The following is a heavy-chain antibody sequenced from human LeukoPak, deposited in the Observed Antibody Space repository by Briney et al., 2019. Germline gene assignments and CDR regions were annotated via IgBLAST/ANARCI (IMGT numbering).Heavy chain of an antibody. V-gene: IGHV3-48*02. D-gene: IGHD6-13*01. Sequence: TGGSLRLSCAASGFTFSSYSMNWVRQAPGKGLEWVSYISGSSSTIYYADSVKGRFTISRDNAKNSLYLQMNSLRDEDTAVYYCARDQQLALYYYYYMDVWGKGTTVTVSS. CDR2: ISGSSSTI. CDR1: GFTFSSYS. J-gene: IGHJ6*03. CDR3: ARDQQLALYYYYYMDV.